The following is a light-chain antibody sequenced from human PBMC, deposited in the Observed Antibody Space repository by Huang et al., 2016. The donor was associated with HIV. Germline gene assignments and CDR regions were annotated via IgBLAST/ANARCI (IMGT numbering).Light chain of an antibody. CDR2: DAS. J-gene: IGKJ4*01. CDR3: QQYYNTPLT. Sequence: DIQMTQSPSSLSASVGDRGTITCRASHGMRNSVAWYQQKPGKAPKLLLYDASKLQTGVPSRFSGSGSGTDYTLTISSLQPEDVSTFYCQQYYNTPLTFGGGTRVEIK. V-gene: IGKV1-NL1*01. CDR1: HGMRNS.